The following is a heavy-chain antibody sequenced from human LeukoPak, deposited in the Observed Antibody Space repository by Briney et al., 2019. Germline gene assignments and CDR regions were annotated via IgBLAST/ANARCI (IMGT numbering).Heavy chain of an antibody. V-gene: IGHV3-21*01. CDR2: ITSSSSYT. Sequence: PGGSLRLSCAASGFTFSSYTMNWVRQAPGKGPEWVSSITSSSSYTYYADSVKDRFTISRDNARNSLYLQMNSLRAEDTVLYYCARDGDTVLTRGYYYYMDVWGKGTTVTVSS. CDR3: ARDGDTVLTRGYYYYMDV. CDR1: GFTFSSYT. D-gene: IGHD4-23*01. J-gene: IGHJ6*03.